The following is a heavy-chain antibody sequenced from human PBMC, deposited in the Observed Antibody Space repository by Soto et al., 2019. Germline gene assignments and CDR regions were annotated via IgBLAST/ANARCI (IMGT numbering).Heavy chain of an antibody. Sequence: QVQLVESGGGVVQPGRSLRLSCAASGFSFSISPMHWVRQAPGKGPEWVALISYDGTNKFYADSVKGRFTISRDNSKNTLYLQINNLRPGDTAVYYCARDWLRRDDILTPSWNFNLWGQGTLVTAS. J-gene: IGHJ2*01. CDR2: ISYDGTNK. CDR3: ARDWLRRDDILTPSWNFNL. CDR1: GFSFSISP. V-gene: IGHV3-30-3*01. D-gene: IGHD3-9*01.